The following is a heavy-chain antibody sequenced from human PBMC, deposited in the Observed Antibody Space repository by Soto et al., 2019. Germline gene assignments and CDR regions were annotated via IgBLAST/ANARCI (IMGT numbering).Heavy chain of an antibody. CDR3: AREILVPAAFDAFDI. V-gene: IGHV3-66*01. Sequence: PGGSLRLSCAASGFTVSNNYMSWVRQAPGKGLEWVSLIYSGGSTYYSDSVKGRFTISRDSAKNTLYLQMNSLGVEDTAVYYCAREILVPAAFDAFDIWGQGTMVTVSS. D-gene: IGHD2-2*01. J-gene: IGHJ3*02. CDR2: IYSGGST. CDR1: GFTVSNNY.